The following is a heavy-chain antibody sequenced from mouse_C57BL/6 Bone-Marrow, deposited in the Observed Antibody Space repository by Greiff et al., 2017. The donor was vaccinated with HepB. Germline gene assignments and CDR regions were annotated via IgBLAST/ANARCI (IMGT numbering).Heavy chain of an antibody. CDR1: GYTFTEYT. CDR2: FYPGSGSI. V-gene: IGHV1-62-2*01. J-gene: IGHJ4*01. D-gene: IGHD3-2*02. CDR3: ARHPYSSGDGYAMDY. Sequence: QVQLKQSGAELVKPGASVKLSCKASGYTFTEYTIHWVKQRSGQGLEWIGWFYPGSGSIKYNENFKDKATLTADKSSSTVYMELSRLTSEDSAVYFCARHPYSSGDGYAMDYWGQGTSVTVSS.